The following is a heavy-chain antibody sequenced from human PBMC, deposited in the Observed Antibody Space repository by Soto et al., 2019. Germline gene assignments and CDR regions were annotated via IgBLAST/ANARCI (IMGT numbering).Heavy chain of an antibody. V-gene: IGHV3-30*18. J-gene: IGHJ4*02. CDR2: ISYDGSNK. CDR1: GFTFSSYG. D-gene: IGHD4-17*01. Sequence: GGSLRLSCAASGFTFSSYGMHWVRQAPGKGLEWVAVISYDGSNKYYADSVRGRFTISRDNSKNTLYLQMNSLRAEDTAVYYCAKSLYGDFAYYFDYWGQGTLVTVSS. CDR3: AKSLYGDFAYYFDY.